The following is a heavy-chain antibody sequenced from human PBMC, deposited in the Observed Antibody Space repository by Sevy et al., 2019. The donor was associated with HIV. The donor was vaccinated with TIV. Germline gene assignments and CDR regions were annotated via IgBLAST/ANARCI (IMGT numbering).Heavy chain of an antibody. CDR1: GFTFSTYS. J-gene: IGHJ3*02. CDR3: ASSEYSSGFLDAFDI. CDR2: ISTSSRTI. Sequence: GGSLRLSCAASGFTFSTYSMNWVRQAPGKGLEWVSYISTSSRTIYYADSVKGRFTISRDNAKNSLYLQMNSLRAEDTAVYYCASSEYSSGFLDAFDIWGQGTMVTVSS. V-gene: IGHV3-48*01. D-gene: IGHD6-19*01.